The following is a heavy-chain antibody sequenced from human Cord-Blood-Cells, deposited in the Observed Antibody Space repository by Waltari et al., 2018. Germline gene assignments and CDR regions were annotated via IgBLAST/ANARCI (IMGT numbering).Heavy chain of an antibody. CDR1: GYSFTSYW. V-gene: IGHV5-51*01. CDR2: IYPGDSDT. D-gene: IGHD1-26*01. Sequence: AEVKKPGESLKISCKGSGYSFTSYWIGWVRQMPGKGLEWMGIIYPGDSDTRYSPSFQGQVTISADKSISTAYLQWSSLKASDTAMYYCARSADSGSYYNWFDPWGQGTLVTVSS. CDR3: ARSADSGSYYNWFDP. J-gene: IGHJ5*02.